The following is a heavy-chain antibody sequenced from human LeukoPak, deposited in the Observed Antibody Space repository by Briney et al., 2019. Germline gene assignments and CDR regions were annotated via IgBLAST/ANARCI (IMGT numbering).Heavy chain of an antibody. J-gene: IGHJ4*02. D-gene: IGHD3-22*01. Sequence: GESLKICCKGSGYSFTSYWIGWVRQMPGKGLEWRGIIYPGDSDTRYSPSFQGQVTISADKSISTAYLQWSSLKASDTAMYYCVRHRGASSGYQDYWGQGTLVTVSS. CDR3: VRHRGASSGYQDY. V-gene: IGHV5-51*01. CDR2: IYPGDSDT. CDR1: GYSFTSYW.